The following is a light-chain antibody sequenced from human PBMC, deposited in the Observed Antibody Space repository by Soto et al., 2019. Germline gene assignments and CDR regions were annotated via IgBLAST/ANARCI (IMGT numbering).Light chain of an antibody. CDR2: AAS. CDR1: QGISSY. J-gene: IGKJ4*01. Sequence: DIQLTQPPYFLSASVGDRVTITCRASQGISSYLAWYQQKPGKAPRLLIYAASTLQSGVPSRFSGSGSGTEFSLTISSLQPEDVATYSCQQLNSYPLTFGGGTKVEIK. V-gene: IGKV1-9*01. CDR3: QQLNSYPLT.